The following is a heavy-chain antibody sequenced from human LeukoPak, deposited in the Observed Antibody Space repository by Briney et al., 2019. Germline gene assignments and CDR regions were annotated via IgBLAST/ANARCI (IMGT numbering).Heavy chain of an antibody. CDR3: ARGLSSSWHDY. V-gene: IGHV1-2*02. Sequence: SVKLSFTASGYTFTSYGITWVRQAPGQGLEWMGWINPNSGGTDYAQKFQGRVTITRDTSISTAYMELSRLRSDDTAVYYCARGLSSSWHDYWGQGTLVTVSP. CDR1: GYTFTSYG. J-gene: IGHJ4*02. CDR2: INPNSGGT. D-gene: IGHD6-13*01.